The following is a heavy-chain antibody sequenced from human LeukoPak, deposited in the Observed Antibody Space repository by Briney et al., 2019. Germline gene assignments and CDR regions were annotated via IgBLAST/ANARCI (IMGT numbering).Heavy chain of an antibody. J-gene: IGHJ5*02. D-gene: IGHD3-10*01. V-gene: IGHV4-59*08. CDR1: GGSISSYY. Sequence: SETLSLTCTVSGGSISSYYWSWIRQPPGKGLEWIGYIYYSGSTNYNPSLKSRVTISVDTSKNQFSLKLSSVTAADTAVYYCARHGEYGSGSYFNWFDPWGQGTLVTVSS. CDR3: ARHGEYGSGSYFNWFDP. CDR2: IYYSGST.